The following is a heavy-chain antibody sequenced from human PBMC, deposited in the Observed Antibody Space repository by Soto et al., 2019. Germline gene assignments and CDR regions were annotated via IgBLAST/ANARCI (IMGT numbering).Heavy chain of an antibody. CDR2: IYYSGST. V-gene: IGHV4-59*01. D-gene: IGHD6-19*01. CDR1: GGSISSYY. CDR3: ARLGGSGQYDAFDI. J-gene: IGHJ3*02. Sequence: QVQLQESGPGLVKPSETLSLTCTVSGGSISSYYWSWIRQPPGKGLEWIGYIYYSGSTNYNPSLKSRVTISVDTSKNQCSLKLSSVTAADTAVYYCARLGGSGQYDAFDIWGQGTMVTVSS.